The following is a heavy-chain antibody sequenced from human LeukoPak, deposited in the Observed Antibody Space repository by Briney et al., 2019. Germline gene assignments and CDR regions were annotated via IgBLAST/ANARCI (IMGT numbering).Heavy chain of an antibody. CDR2: ISPSGDRT. J-gene: IGHJ3*02. Sequence: PGGSLRLSCAASGFTFSSYAMSWVRQAPGKGLEWVSFISPSGDRTSNADSVEGRFTISRDNPRDTLYLQMNSLRAEDTAVYYCARDLGDYDILTGYQALDAFDIWGQGTMVTVSS. V-gene: IGHV3-23*01. CDR3: ARDLGDYDILTGYQALDAFDI. CDR1: GFTFSSYA. D-gene: IGHD3-9*01.